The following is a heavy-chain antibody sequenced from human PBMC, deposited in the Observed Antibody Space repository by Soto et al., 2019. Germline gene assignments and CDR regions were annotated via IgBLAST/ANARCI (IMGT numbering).Heavy chain of an antibody. Sequence: NTSETLSLTCAVYGGSFSGYYWTWIRQPPGKGLEWIGEINHSGNTNYNPSLKSRVTISLDMSKNQFSLKLRSVTTADTAVYYCARGFHSSALFSRYTKFDNWGQGTLVTVSS. CDR2: INHSGNT. J-gene: IGHJ4*02. D-gene: IGHD6-6*01. CDR3: ARGFHSSALFSRYTKFDN. V-gene: IGHV4-34*01. CDR1: GGSFSGYY.